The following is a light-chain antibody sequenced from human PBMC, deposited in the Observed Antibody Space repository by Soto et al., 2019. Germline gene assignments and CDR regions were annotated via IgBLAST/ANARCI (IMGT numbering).Light chain of an antibody. V-gene: IGKV1-5*01. CDR1: QSISSW. Sequence: DIQMTQSPSTLSASVGDRVTITCRASQSISSWLAWYQQKPGKAPKLLIYDASSLESGVPSRFSGSGSGTXXXXXXXXXXXXXXATYYCQQYNSYSPTFGQXTKVEIK. CDR3: QQYNSYSPT. J-gene: IGKJ1*01. CDR2: DAS.